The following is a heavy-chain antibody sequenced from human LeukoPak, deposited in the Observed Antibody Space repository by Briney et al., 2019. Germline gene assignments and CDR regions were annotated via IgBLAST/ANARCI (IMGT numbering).Heavy chain of an antibody. CDR2: IYTSGST. Sequence: SETLSLTCTVSGGSISSYYWSWIRQPAGKGLEWIGRIYTSGSTNYNPSLKSRVTMSVDTSKNQFSLKLSSVTAADTAVYYCAIDVYYYGSGSYTPYYFDYWGQGTLVTVSS. V-gene: IGHV4-4*07. CDR3: AIDVYYYGSGSYTPYYFDY. D-gene: IGHD3-10*01. CDR1: GGSISSYY. J-gene: IGHJ4*02.